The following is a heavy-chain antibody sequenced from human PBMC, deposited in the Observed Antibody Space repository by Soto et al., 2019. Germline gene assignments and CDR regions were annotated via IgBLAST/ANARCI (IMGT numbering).Heavy chain of an antibody. V-gene: IGHV1-69*13. J-gene: IGHJ5*02. D-gene: IGHD2-21*02. Sequence: SVKVSCKASGGTFSSYAISWVRQAPGQGLEWMGGIIPIFGTANYAQKFQGRVTITADESTSTAYMELSSLRSEDTAVYYCARSPYCGGDCYSNWFDPWGQGTLVTVSS. CDR2: IIPIFGTA. CDR1: GGTFSSYA. CDR3: ARSPYCGGDCYSNWFDP.